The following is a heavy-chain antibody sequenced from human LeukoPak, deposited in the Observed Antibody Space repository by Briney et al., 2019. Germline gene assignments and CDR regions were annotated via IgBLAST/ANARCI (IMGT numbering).Heavy chain of an antibody. CDR2: INHSGST. CDR1: GGSFSGYY. Sequence: SETLSLTCAVYGGSFSGYYWSWIRQPPGKGLEWIGEINHSGSTNYNPSLKSRVTISVDTSKNQFSLKLSSVTAADTAVYYCARGAILDDVLLRVLGFDPWGQGTLVTVSS. V-gene: IGHV4-34*01. D-gene: IGHD3-10*01. J-gene: IGHJ5*02. CDR3: ARGAILDDVLLRVLGFDP.